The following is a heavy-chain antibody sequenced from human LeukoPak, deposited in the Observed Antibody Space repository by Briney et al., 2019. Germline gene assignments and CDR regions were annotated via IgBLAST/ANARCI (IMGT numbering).Heavy chain of an antibody. CDR3: ARAYCSSTSCYNWFDP. V-gene: IGHV1-2*02. CDR1: GYTFTSYG. Sequence: GASVKVSCKASGYTFTSYGISWVRQAPGQGLEWMGWISPNSGGTNYAQKFQGRVTMTRDTSISTAYMELSRLRSDDTAVYYCARAYCSSTSCYNWFDPWGQGTLVTVSS. J-gene: IGHJ5*02. CDR2: ISPNSGGT. D-gene: IGHD2-2*01.